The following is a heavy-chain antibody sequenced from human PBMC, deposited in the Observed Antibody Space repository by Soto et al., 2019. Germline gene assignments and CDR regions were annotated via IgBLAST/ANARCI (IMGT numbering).Heavy chain of an antibody. J-gene: IGHJ5*02. CDR2: IYPGDSDT. Sequence: GESLKISCKGSGYSFTSYWIGWVRQMPGKGLEWMGIIYPGDSDTRYSPSFQGQVTISADKSISTAYLQWSSLKASDTTMYYCARHRYYGSGSKPNWFDPWGQGTLVTVSS. CDR1: GYSFTSYW. D-gene: IGHD3-10*01. V-gene: IGHV5-51*01. CDR3: ARHRYYGSGSKPNWFDP.